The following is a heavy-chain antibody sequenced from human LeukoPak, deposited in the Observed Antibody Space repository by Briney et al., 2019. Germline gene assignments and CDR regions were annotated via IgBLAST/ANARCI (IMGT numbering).Heavy chain of an antibody. CDR3: ASHSWSDDAFDI. CDR1: GFTFSDYY. Sequence: GGSLRLSCAASGFTFSDYYMSWIRQAPGKGLEWVSYISSSGSTIYYADSVKGRFTISRDNAKNSPYLQMNSLRAEDTAVYYCASHSWSDDAFDIWGQGTMVTVSS. J-gene: IGHJ3*02. D-gene: IGHD1-26*01. CDR2: ISSSGSTI. V-gene: IGHV3-11*01.